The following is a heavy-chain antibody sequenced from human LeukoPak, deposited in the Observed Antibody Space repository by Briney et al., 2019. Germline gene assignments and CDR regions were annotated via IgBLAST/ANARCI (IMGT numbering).Heavy chain of an antibody. CDR3: ARRATTERGHSYGLDY. D-gene: IGHD5-18*01. J-gene: IGHJ4*02. CDR2: ISITNSYI. Sequence: GGSLRLSCAVSGFTFSTYHMNWVRQAPGKGLEWVSSISITNSYIYYADSVTGRFTISRDNAKNSLYLQMNSLRAEDTAVYYCARRATTERGHSYGLDYWGQGTLVTVSS. CDR1: GFTFSTYH. V-gene: IGHV3-21*01.